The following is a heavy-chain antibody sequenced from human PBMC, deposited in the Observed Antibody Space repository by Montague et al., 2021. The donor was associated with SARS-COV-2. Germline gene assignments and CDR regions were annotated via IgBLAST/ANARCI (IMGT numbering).Heavy chain of an antibody. CDR1: GDSVSSHGGA. D-gene: IGHD3-10*01. Sequence: CAISGDSVSSHGGAWDWIRQSPSRGLEWLGRPYYRSKWFYDYAVSLKSRLTIKPDTSKNQLSLQLNSVTPEDTAVYYCARDIGSAGIYYYYGMDVWGQGTTVTVSS. CDR2: PYYRSKWFY. J-gene: IGHJ6*02. CDR3: ARDIGSAGIYYYYGMDV. V-gene: IGHV6-1*01.